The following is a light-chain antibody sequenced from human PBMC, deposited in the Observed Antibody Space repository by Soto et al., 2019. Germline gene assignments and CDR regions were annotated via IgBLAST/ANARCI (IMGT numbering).Light chain of an antibody. CDR1: QSVSSY. CDR2: DAS. Sequence: EIVLTQSPATLPLSPGERATLSCRASQSVSSYLAWYQQKPGQAPRLLIYDASNRATGIPARFSGSGSGTDFTLTISSLEPEDVAVYYCQQRSDWPRTFGGGTKVEIK. J-gene: IGKJ4*01. V-gene: IGKV3-11*01. CDR3: QQRSDWPRT.